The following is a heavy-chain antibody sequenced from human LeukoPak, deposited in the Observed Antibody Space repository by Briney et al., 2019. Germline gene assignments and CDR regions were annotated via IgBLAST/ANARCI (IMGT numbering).Heavy chain of an antibody. CDR1: GGSITSYY. V-gene: IGHV4-59*08. D-gene: IGHD6-6*01. J-gene: IGHJ5*02. CDR3: ARFYSSSSRWFDP. Sequence: ETLSLPFTVSGGSITSYYWSWIRPPPGKGLEWIGYIHYSGITNYNPSLKSRVTISVDTSENQFSLKLNSLTAADTAVYYCARFYSSSSRWFDPWGQGTLVTVSS. CDR2: IHYSGIT.